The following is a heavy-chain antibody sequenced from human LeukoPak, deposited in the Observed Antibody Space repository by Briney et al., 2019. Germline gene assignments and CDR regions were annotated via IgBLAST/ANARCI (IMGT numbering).Heavy chain of an antibody. CDR2: ISSSGSVI. CDR3: ARDPHLRVLDHYYGMDV. J-gene: IGHJ6*02. V-gene: IGHV3-48*03. D-gene: IGHD3-3*01. Sequence: GGSLRLSCAASGFTFSSYEMNWVRQAPGKGLEGISYISSSGSVIHYADSVKGRFTISRDNAKNSLYLQMNSLRAEDTAVYYCARDPHLRVLDHYYGMDVWGQGTTVTVSS. CDR1: GFTFSSYE.